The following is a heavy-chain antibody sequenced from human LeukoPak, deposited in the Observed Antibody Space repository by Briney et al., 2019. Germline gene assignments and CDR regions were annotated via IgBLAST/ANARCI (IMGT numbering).Heavy chain of an antibody. D-gene: IGHD3-3*01. V-gene: IGHV1-69*04. CDR1: GGTFSSYT. CDR2: IIHILGIT. CDR3: ARDRPHSILGVVAGFDP. J-gene: IGHJ5*02. Sequence: SLKVSCKASGGTFSSYTISWVRQPPGKGLEWMGKIIHILGITNYPQKFHGRLTITPDKSTSTAYMELSCLRSEDTAVYYCARDRPHSILGVVAGFDPWGEGALV.